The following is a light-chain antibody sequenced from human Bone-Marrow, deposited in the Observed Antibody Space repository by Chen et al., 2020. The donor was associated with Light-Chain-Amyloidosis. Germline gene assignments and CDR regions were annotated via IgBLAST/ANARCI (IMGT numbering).Light chain of an antibody. V-gene: IGLV2-14*01. Sequence: QSALTQPASVSGAPGQSINISCTGTSSDIGDYNYVSWYQQHPGKAPKLMIYDVSNRPSGVSDRFSGSKSGVTASLTISGLQAEDEADYFCSSYTSSSTRVFGGGTKLTVL. CDR3: SSYTSSSTRV. CDR1: SSDIGDYNY. CDR2: DVS. J-gene: IGLJ3*02.